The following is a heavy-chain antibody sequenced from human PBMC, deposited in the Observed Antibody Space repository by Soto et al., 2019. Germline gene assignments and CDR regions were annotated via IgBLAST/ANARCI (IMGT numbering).Heavy chain of an antibody. CDR2: ISHSGST. Sequence: QVQLQESGPGLVKPSGTLSLTCAVSGGSISSSNWWSWVRQPPGKGLEWIGEISHSGSTNYNPSLKSRVTISVDKSKNQFSLKLSSVTGADTAVYYCARGNYDSSGYYSFDYWGQGTLVTVSS. D-gene: IGHD3-22*01. J-gene: IGHJ4*02. CDR3: ARGNYDSSGYYSFDY. CDR1: GGSISSSNW. V-gene: IGHV4-4*02.